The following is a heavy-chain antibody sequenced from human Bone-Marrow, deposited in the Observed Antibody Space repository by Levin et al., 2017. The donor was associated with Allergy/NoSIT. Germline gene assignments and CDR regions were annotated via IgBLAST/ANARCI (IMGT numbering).Heavy chain of an antibody. Sequence: LSLTCAASGFTFSDHYMDWVRQAPGKGLEWVGRTRDKADSYTTEYAASVKGRFTISRDDSKNSLYLQMNSLKTEDTAVYYCAAGYCSGGSCYDFHYWGQGTLVTVSS. V-gene: IGHV3-72*01. CDR1: GFTFSDHY. J-gene: IGHJ4*02. CDR3: AAGYCSGGSCYDFHY. D-gene: IGHD2-15*01. CDR2: TRDKADSYTT.